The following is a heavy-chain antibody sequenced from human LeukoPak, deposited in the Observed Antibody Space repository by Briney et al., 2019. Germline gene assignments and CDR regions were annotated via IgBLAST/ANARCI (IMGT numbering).Heavy chain of an antibody. J-gene: IGHJ5*02. CDR2: IHYSGNT. CDR1: GGSISSYY. CDR3: ARDRGYNWNYSWFDP. D-gene: IGHD1-7*01. Sequence: SETLSLTCTVSGGSISSYYWSWIRQPPGKGLEWIGYIHYSGNTYYNPSLKSRLIISVDTSKNQFSLKLRSVTAADTAVYYCARDRGYNWNYSWFDPWGQGTLVTVSS. V-gene: IGHV4-59*12.